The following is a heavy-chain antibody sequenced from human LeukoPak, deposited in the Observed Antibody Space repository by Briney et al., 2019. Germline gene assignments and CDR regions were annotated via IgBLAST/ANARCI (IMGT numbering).Heavy chain of an antibody. J-gene: IGHJ3*02. CDR1: GFTFSSYA. D-gene: IGHD3-10*01. CDR2: ISGSGGST. V-gene: IGHV3-23*01. CDR3: AKDVWVNYYGSGSYPRDAFDI. Sequence: GGSLRLSCAASGFTFSSYAMSWVRQAPGKGLEWVSAISGSGGSTYYADSVKGRFTISRDNSKNTLYLQMNSLRAEDTAVYYCAKDVWVNYYGSGSYPRDAFDIWGQGTMVTVSS.